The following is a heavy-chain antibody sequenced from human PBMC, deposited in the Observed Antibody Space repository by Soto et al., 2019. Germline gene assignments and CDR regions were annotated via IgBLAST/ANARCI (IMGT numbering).Heavy chain of an antibody. CDR1: GFQFSSYS. Sequence: GGSLRLSWASSGFQFSSYSINLVRQAPGKGLEWVSGISGGSCDSTFYADSVKGRFTISRDTSKNTLNLQMNILSTEDTAVYDCESDRVGASDYYGFDGGGQGTPVTVS. CDR2: ISGGSCDST. V-gene: IGHV3-23*01. J-gene: IGHJ6*02. CDR3: ESDRVGASDYYGFDG. D-gene: IGHD1-26*01.